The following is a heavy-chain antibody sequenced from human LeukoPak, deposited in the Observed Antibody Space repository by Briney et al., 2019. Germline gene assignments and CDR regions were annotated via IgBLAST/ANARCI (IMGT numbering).Heavy chain of an antibody. CDR3: ARDWSVGAKHAFDI. V-gene: IGHV1-69*06. Sequence: SVKVSCKASGGTFSSYAISWVRQAPGQGLECMGGIIPIFGTANYAQKFQGRVTIIADKSTSTVYMELSSLRSEDTAVYYCARDWSVGAKHAFDIWGQGAMVTVSS. D-gene: IGHD1-26*01. CDR2: IIPIFGTA. CDR1: GGTFSSYA. J-gene: IGHJ3*02.